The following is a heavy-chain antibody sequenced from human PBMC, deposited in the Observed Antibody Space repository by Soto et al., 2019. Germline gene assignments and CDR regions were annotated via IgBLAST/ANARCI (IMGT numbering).Heavy chain of an antibody. J-gene: IGHJ6*02. CDR1: GGSFSGYY. V-gene: IGHV4-34*01. CDR2: INHSGST. CDR3: ARGRNLGYYYYGMDV. Sequence: PSETLSLTCAVYGGSFSGYYWSWIRQPPGKGLEWIGEINHSGSTNYNPSLKGRVPISVHTSKNQFSLKLSSVTAADTAVYYCARGRNLGYYYYGMDVWGQGTTVTVYS.